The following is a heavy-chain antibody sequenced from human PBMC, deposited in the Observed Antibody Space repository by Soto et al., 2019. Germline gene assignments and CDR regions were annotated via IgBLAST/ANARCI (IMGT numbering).Heavy chain of an antibody. V-gene: IGHV1-18*01. CDR3: ARERDDISWCSVEYLQY. Sequence: ASVKVSCKAAGYTFSSYGISWVRQAPGQGLEWMGWISGYNGNTNYAQKFQGRVIMTTDTSTSTVYMELRSLRSDDTAVYYCARERDDISWCSVEYLQYWGQGTLVTVSS. CDR1: GYTFSSYG. J-gene: IGHJ1*01. D-gene: IGHD6-13*01. CDR2: ISGYNGNT.